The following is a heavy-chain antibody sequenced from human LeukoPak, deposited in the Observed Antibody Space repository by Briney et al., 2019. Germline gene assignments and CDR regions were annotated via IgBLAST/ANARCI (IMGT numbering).Heavy chain of an antibody. CDR3: ARVSSGSGSYFYYYYMDV. D-gene: IGHD3-10*01. CDR2: ISSSSSTI. Sequence: GGSLRLSCAASGFTFSSYSMNWVRQAPGKGLEWVSYISSSSSTIYYADSVKGRFTISRDNAKSSLYLQMNSLRAEDTAVYYCARVSSGSGSYFYYYYMDVWGKETTVTVSS. J-gene: IGHJ6*03. CDR1: GFTFSSYS. V-gene: IGHV3-48*01.